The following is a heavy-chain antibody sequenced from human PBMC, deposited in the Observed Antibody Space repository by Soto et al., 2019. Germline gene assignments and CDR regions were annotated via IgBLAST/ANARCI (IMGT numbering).Heavy chain of an antibody. CDR3: ASGKQEWLRFGYYYYGMDV. V-gene: IGHV4-39*01. D-gene: IGHD5-12*01. CDR1: GGSISSSSYY. Sequence: SETLSLTCTVSGGSISSSSYYWGWIRQPPGKGLEWIGSIYYSGSTYYNPSLKSRVTISVDTSKNQLSLKLSSVTAADTAVYYCASGKQEWLRFGYYYYGMDVWGQGTTVTVSS. CDR2: IYYSGST. J-gene: IGHJ6*02.